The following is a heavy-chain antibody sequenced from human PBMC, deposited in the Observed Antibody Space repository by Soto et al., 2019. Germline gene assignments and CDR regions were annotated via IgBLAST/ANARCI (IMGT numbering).Heavy chain of an antibody. CDR1: GFTFSSYA. CDR2: ISGSGGST. CDR3: AKAGVGDTGMVTGWRGQWAVLDY. J-gene: IGHJ4*02. V-gene: IGHV3-23*01. D-gene: IGHD5-18*01. Sequence: EVQLLESGGGLVQPGGSLRLSCAASGFTFSSYAMSWVRQAPGKGLEWVSAISGSGGSTYYADSVKGRFTISRDHSKNTLYLQMNSLRAEGTAVYYCAKAGVGDTGMVTGWRGQWAVLDYWGQGTLVTVSS.